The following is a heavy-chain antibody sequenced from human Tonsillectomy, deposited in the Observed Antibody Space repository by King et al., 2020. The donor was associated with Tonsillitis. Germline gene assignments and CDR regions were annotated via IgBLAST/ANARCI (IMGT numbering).Heavy chain of an antibody. CDR3: AKYWGHYDSSGYRFDY. Sequence: VQLVESGGGVVQPGRSLRLSCAASGFTFSSYGMHWVRQAPGKGLEWVAVISYDGSNQFYAASVKGRFTISRDNSKNTVYLQMNSLRAEDTAVYYCAKYWGHYDSSGYRFDYWGQGTLVTVSS. D-gene: IGHD3-22*01. J-gene: IGHJ4*02. CDR1: GFTFSSYG. V-gene: IGHV3-30*18. CDR2: ISYDGSNQ.